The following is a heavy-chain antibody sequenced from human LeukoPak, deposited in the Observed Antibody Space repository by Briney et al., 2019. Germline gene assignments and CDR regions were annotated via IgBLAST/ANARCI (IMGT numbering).Heavy chain of an antibody. V-gene: IGHV3-23*01. D-gene: IGHD3-16*01. CDR2: ISGSGDAA. CDR3: AREWQSGGGELPHFFDY. J-gene: IGHJ4*02. Sequence: PGGSLRLSCAASGFTFTTYGMSWVRQAPGKGLEWVSVISGSGDAAYYADSVKGRFTISRDNSKNTLYLQMNSLRGEDTAVYYCAREWQSGGGELPHFFDYWGQGTLVTVSS. CDR1: GFTFTTYG.